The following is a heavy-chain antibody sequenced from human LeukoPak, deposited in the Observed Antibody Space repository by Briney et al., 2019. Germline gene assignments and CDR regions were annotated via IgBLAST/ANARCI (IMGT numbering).Heavy chain of an antibody. D-gene: IGHD3-9*01. CDR1: GFTFSSYG. V-gene: IGHV3-23*01. J-gene: IGHJ4*02. Sequence: PGGTLRLSCAASGFTFSSYGMSWVRQAPGKGLEWVSSISGSGGSTYYADSVKGRFTISRDNYKNTLYLQMNSLRAEDTAVYYCEKDVLGYFDWWGYFDYWGQGTLVTVSS. CDR2: ISGSGGST. CDR3: EKDVLGYFDWWGYFDY.